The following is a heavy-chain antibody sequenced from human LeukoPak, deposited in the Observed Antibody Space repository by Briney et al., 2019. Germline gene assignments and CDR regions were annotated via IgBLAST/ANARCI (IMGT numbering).Heavy chain of an antibody. J-gene: IGHJ4*02. CDR1: GYIFTSYW. D-gene: IGHD3-9*01. Sequence: GESLKISCKGSGYIFTSYWIGWVRQVPGKGLEWMGIIYPSDSDTRYSPSFQGQVTISADKSISTAYLQCSSLKASDTAMYYCARTSGRRYDNIDYWGQGTLVTVSS. CDR3: ARTSGRRYDNIDY. CDR2: IYPSDSDT. V-gene: IGHV5-51*01.